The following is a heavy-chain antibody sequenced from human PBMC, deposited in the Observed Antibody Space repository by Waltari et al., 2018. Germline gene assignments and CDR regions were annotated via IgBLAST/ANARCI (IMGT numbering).Heavy chain of an antibody. CDR2: IYYSGST. Sequence: QVQLQESGPGLVKPSETLSLTCTVSGGSISSSYWSWIRQPPGKGLEWIGSIYYSGSTNDNPSLKSRVTISVDTSKNQFSLKLSSVTAADTAVYYCARAKEDGYNPFDYWGQGTLVTVSS. J-gene: IGHJ4*02. CDR1: GGSISSSY. V-gene: IGHV4-59*01. CDR3: ARAKEDGYNPFDY. D-gene: IGHD5-12*01.